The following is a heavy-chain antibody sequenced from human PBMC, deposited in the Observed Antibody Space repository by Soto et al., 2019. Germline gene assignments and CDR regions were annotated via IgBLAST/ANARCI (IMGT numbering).Heavy chain of an antibody. D-gene: IGHD6-13*01. J-gene: IGHJ6*02. CDR2: IYYSGST. V-gene: IGHV4-39*02. CDR3: AREVKAYSSSWIYYYYYYGMDV. CDR1: GCSIRSSSHY. Sequence: SETLSLTCTVSGCSIRSSSHYWGWIRQPPGTGLEWIGSIYYSGSTYYNPSLKSRVTISVDTSKNQFSLKLSSVTAADTAVYYCAREVKAYSSSWIYYYYYYGMDVWGQGTTVT.